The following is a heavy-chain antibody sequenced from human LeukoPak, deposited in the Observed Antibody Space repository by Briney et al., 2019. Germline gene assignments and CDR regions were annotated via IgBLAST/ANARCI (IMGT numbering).Heavy chain of an antibody. CDR2: INQVASEK. J-gene: IGHJ4*02. CDR3: VRDGGYYGPDS. Sequence: PGGSLRLSCAASGFTISFYWMSWVRPAPGKGLEWVANINQVASEKNYVDSVKGRFPISRDNAKNSLYLQMNSVRAEDTAMYYCVRDGGYYGPDSWGQGALVSVSS. D-gene: IGHD3-10*01. V-gene: IGHV3-7*04. CDR1: GFTISFYW.